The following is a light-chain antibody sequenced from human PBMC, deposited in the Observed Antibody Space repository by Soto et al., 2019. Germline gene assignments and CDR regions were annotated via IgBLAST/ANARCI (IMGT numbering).Light chain of an antibody. V-gene: IGLV2-14*01. CDR3: SSYTSSGTLVV. CDR1: SSDVGGYKY. J-gene: IGLJ2*01. CDR2: DVS. Sequence: QSALTQPASVSGSPGQSITISCTGTSSDVGGYKYVSWYQQHPGKAPKLMIYDVSNRPSGVSDRFSGSKSGNTASLTISGLQAEDEADYYCSSYTSSGTLVVFGGWTQLTVL.